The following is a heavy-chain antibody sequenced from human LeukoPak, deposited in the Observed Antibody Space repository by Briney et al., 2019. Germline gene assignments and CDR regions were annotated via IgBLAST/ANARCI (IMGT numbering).Heavy chain of an antibody. CDR1: GDSVSSNSAT. CDR3: ARGSSSNSWYFDY. Sequence: SQTLSLTCAISGDSVSSNSATWTCIRQSPSRGLECLGRTYYRSKWYNDYAVSVISRITINPDTSKNQFSLQLNSVTPEDTAVYYCARGSSSNSWYFDYWGQGTLVTVSS. V-gene: IGHV6-1*01. D-gene: IGHD6-13*01. CDR2: TYYRSKWYN. J-gene: IGHJ4*02.